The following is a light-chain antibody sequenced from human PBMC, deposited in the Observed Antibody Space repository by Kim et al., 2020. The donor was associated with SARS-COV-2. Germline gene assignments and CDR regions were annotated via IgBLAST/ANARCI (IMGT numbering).Light chain of an antibody. J-gene: IGLJ2*01. CDR2: EVS. Sequence: QSALTQPPSVSGSPGQSVTISCTGTSSDVGSNNRVSWYQQPPGTAPKLMIYEVSNRPSGVPDRFSGSKSDNTASLSISGLQAEDEADYYCSSYTSGSTLIFGGGTQLDVL. CDR1: SSDVGSNNR. CDR3: SSYTSGSTLI. V-gene: IGLV2-18*02.